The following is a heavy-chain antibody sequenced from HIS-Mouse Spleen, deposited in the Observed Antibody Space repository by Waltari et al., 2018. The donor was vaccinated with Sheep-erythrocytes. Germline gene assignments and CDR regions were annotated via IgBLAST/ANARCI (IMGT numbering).Heavy chain of an antibody. D-gene: IGHD3-10*01. Sequence: QLQLQESGPGLVKPSETLSLTCTVSGGSISSSSYYWGWIRQPPGKGLEWIGSIYYSGSTYYNPSLKSRVTISVDTSKHQFSLKLSSVTAADTAVYYCAGGLVRGALDAFDIWGQGTMVTVSS. CDR1: GGSISSSSYY. CDR3: AGGLVRGALDAFDI. J-gene: IGHJ3*02. V-gene: IGHV4-39*07. CDR2: IYYSGST.